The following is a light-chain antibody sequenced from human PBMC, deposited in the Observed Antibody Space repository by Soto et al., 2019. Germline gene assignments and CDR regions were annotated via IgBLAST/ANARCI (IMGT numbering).Light chain of an antibody. CDR1: QSVGTN. CDR3: QQLNYWPRIT. J-gene: IGKJ5*01. CDR2: GAS. V-gene: IGKV3-15*01. Sequence: DIVVTQSPGTLSVSPGERATLSCRASQSVGTNLARYQQRPGQAPRLLVYGASTRASGIPPRFSGSGSGTDFTLTISSLQSEDFAVYYCQQLNYWPRITFGQGTRLEIK.